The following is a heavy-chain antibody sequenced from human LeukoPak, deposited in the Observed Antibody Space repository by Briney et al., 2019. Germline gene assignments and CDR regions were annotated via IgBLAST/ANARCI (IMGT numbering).Heavy chain of an antibody. CDR2: IIPILGIA. CDR3: AREISSSSWSVGWFDP. J-gene: IGHJ5*02. D-gene: IGHD6-13*01. CDR1: GGTFSSYT. Sequence: ASVKVSCKASGGTFSSYTISWVRQAPGQGLEWMGRIIPILGIANYAQKFEGRVTITADKSTSTAYMELSSLRSEDTAVYYCAREISSSSWSVGWFDPWGQGTLVTV. V-gene: IGHV1-69*04.